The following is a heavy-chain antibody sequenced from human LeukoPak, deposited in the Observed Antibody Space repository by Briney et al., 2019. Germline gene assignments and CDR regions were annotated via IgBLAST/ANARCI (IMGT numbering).Heavy chain of an antibody. CDR1: GYTFTSYG. CDR2: ISTNNGNT. V-gene: IGHV1-18*01. Sequence: ASVKVSCKASGYTFTSYGTSWVRQAPGQGLEWMGWISTNNGNTNYAQKLQGRVTMTTDTSTSTAYMELRSLRSDDTAVYYCARGGYGGHRAWIANHRADAFDIWGQGTMVTVSS. D-gene: IGHD4-23*01. CDR3: ARGGYGGHRAWIANHRADAFDI. J-gene: IGHJ3*02.